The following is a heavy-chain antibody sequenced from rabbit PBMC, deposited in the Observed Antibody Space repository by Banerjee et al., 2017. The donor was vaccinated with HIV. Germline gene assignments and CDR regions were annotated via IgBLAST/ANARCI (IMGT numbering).Heavy chain of an antibody. V-gene: IGHV1S45*01. Sequence: QEQLVESGGDLVQPEGSLTLTCTASGFSFSSSYWMCWVRPAPGKGLELIGCIYTGVSGSTWYASWAKGRFTISRTSSTTVTLQMTSLTAADTATYFCARGGGGYAGYGHGDDAFDPRGQGTLVTVS. CDR3: ARGGGGYAGYGHGDDAFDP. CDR1: GFSFSSSYW. D-gene: IGHD7-1*01. J-gene: IGHJ2*01. CDR2: IYTGVSGST.